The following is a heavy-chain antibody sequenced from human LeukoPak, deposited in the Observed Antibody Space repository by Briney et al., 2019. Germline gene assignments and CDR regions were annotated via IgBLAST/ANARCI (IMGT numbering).Heavy chain of an antibody. CDR3: ARDSGSGIPYYYGMDV. CDR2: ISYDGSNK. Sequence: GGSLRLSCAASGFTFSSYAMHWVRQAPGKGLEWVAVISYDGSNKYYADSVKGRLTISRDNSKNTLYLQMNSLRAEDTAVYYCARDSGSGIPYYYGMDVWGQGTTVTVSS. J-gene: IGHJ6*02. V-gene: IGHV3-30-3*01. CDR1: GFTFSSYA. D-gene: IGHD3-10*01.